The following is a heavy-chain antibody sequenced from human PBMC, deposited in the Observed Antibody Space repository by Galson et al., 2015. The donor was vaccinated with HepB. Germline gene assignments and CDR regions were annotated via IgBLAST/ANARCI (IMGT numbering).Heavy chain of an antibody. CDR3: ARIGRDGYNQRIRGAFDI. V-gene: IGHV4-39*01. CDR1: GGSISSSSYY. D-gene: IGHD5-24*01. J-gene: IGHJ3*02. Sequence: ETLSLTCTVSGGSISSSSYYWGWIRQPPGKGLEWIGSIYYSGSTYYNPSLKSRVTISVDTSKNQFSLKLSSVTAADTAVYYCARIGRDGYNQRIRGAFDIWGQGTMVTVSS. CDR2: IYYSGST.